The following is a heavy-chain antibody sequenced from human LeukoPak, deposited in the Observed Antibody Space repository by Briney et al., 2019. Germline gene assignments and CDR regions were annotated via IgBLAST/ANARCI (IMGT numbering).Heavy chain of an antibody. J-gene: IGHJ4*02. CDR1: GFTFSSYW. Sequence: GGSLXXSCAAXGFTFSSYWMHWVRQAPGKGLVWVSRINSDGSSTNYADSVKGRVTISRDKDKKTLYVQMNSLRDEDTAVYYCARESGYSSGWNYFDYWGQGTLVTVSS. CDR3: ARESGYSSGWNYFDY. CDR2: INSDGSST. V-gene: IGHV3-74*01. D-gene: IGHD6-19*01.